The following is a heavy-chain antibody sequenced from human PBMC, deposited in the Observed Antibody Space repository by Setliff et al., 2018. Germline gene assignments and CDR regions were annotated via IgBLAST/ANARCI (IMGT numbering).Heavy chain of an antibody. CDR2: IYYSGST. CDR3: AGGPRIWFGELLGAFDL. D-gene: IGHD3-10*01. Sequence: SETLSLTCTVPGDSISSISYYWGWSRQPPGKGLEWIGRIYYSGSTNYNPSLKSRVTISVDTSKNQFSLKLSSVTAADTAVYYCAGGPRIWFGELLGAFDLWGQGTMVTASS. J-gene: IGHJ3*01. V-gene: IGHV4-39*07. CDR1: GDSISSISYY.